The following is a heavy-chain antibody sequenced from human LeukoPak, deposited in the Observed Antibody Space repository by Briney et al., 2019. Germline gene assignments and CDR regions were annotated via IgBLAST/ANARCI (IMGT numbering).Heavy chain of an antibody. CDR2: IFYIGST. V-gene: IGHV4-59*02. CDR1: GTSVNHHY. J-gene: IGHJ4*02. CDR3: ARKFPTADDYFDY. Sequence: SETLSLTCTVSGTSVNHHYWSWIRQSPGKGLEWIGYIFYIGSTKYNPSLESRVTISEDTSKNQLSLKLSSVTAADTAVYYCARKFPTADDYFDYWGQGILVSVSS. D-gene: IGHD6-25*01.